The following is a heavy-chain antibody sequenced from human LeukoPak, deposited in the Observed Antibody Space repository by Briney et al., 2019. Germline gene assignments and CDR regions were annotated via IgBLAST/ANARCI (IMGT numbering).Heavy chain of an antibody. J-gene: IGHJ4*02. CDR2: INHGGST. CDR3: ARVGHSDSSGYYIAY. CDR1: GGSISSDDYY. V-gene: IGHV4-34*01. Sequence: PSETLSLTCTVSGGSISSDDYYWSWIRQPPGQGLEWIGEINHGGSTNYNPSLKSRVTISVDTSKNQFSLKLTSVTAADTAVYYCARVGHSDSSGYYIAYWGQGTLVTVSS. D-gene: IGHD3-22*01.